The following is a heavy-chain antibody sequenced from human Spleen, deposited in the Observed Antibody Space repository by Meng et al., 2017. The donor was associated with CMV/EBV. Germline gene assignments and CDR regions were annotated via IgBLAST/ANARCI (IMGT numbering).Heavy chain of an antibody. CDR2: INHSGST. J-gene: IGHJ4*02. D-gene: IGHD5-18*01. CDR1: AYSISSGYY. CDR3: ARDRDTAMGGGAFDY. V-gene: IGHV4-38-2*02. Sequence: SETLSLTCTVSAYSISSGYYWGWIRQPPGKGLEWIGNINHSGSTYYNPSLKGRVTLSVDTSENQFSLKLNSVTAADTAVYYCARDRDTAMGGGAFDYWGQGTLVTVSS.